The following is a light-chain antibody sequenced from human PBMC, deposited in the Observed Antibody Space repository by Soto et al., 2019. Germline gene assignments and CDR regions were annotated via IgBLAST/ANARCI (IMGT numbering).Light chain of an antibody. Sequence: MTHSPLTLSVSLGEKDTLSCRASQSVSSDLAWYQQKPGQAPGLLIYGAFKWATGVPARFSGRGSRTEFTLTISSLQSEDFAGYYWQQYNNWPPITFGQGTRLEIK. J-gene: IGKJ5*01. V-gene: IGKV3-15*01. CDR1: QSVSSD. CDR3: QQYNNWPPIT. CDR2: GAF.